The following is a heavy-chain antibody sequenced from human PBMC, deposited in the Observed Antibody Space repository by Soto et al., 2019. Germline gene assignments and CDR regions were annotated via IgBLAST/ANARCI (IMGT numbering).Heavy chain of an antibody. V-gene: IGHV1-69*01. CDR2: IIPFFKAT. CDR1: GGTFSSHA. D-gene: IGHD3-16*01. Sequence: QVQLVQSGAEVKKPGSSVKVSCKASGGTFSSHAISWVRQAPGQGLEWMGGIIPFFKATNYAQKFQGRVTITGDDSTSTAYMDLYSLRSEDTAVYYCARDVPLNYYDGTFSYYAMDVWGQGTKVTVSS. CDR3: ARDVPLNYYDGTFSYYAMDV. J-gene: IGHJ6*02.